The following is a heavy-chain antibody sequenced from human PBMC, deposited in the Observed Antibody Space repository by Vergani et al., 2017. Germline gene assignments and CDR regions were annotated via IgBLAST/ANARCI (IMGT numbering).Heavy chain of an antibody. Sequence: QVQLQESGPGLVKPSETLSLTCTVSGGSISSYYWSWIRQPPGKGLEWIGYIYYSGSTNFNPTLKSRVTIAVDTSKNQFSLKLSSVTAADTAVYYCAGSRVGVAIPHLFDYWGQGTLVTVSS. J-gene: IGHJ4*02. CDR3: AGSRVGVAIPHLFDY. CDR1: GGSISSYY. CDR2: IYYSGST. D-gene: IGHD3-3*01. V-gene: IGHV4-59*01.